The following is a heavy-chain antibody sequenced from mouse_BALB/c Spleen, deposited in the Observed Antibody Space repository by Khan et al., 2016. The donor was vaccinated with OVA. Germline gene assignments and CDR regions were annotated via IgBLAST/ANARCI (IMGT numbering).Heavy chain of an antibody. CDR3: TRLAYYYDSEGFAY. D-gene: IGHD1-1*01. CDR1: GFTFSTYG. J-gene: IGHJ3*01. V-gene: IGHV5-6*01. Sequence: EVELVESGGDLVKPGGSLKLSCAASGFTFSTYGMSWVRQTPDRRLEWVATVSTGGSYTYYPDSVKGRFTISRDNAKNTLYLHMNSLKSEDTAMFYCTRLAYYYDSEGFAYWGQGTLVTVSA. CDR2: VSTGGSYT.